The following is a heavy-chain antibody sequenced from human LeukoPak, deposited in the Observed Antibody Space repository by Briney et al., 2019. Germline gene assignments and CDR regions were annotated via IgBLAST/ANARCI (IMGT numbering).Heavy chain of an antibody. CDR3: AKDKTRFFDY. D-gene: IGHD1-1*01. Sequence: GGSLRLSCAASGFTFSSYAMSWVRQPPGEGLEWVSAISGSGGSTYYADSVKCRFTISRDNSKNTLYLQPNSLRAEDTAVYYCAKDKTRFFDYWGQGTLVTVSS. V-gene: IGHV3-23*01. CDR2: ISGSGGST. J-gene: IGHJ4*02. CDR1: GFTFSSYA.